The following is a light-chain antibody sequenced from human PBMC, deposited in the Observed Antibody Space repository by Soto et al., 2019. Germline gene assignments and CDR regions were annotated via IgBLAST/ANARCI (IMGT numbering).Light chain of an antibody. CDR2: LGS. CDR1: QSLLHSNGYNY. CDR3: KQALQTPRT. Sequence: DIVMTQSPLSLPVTPGEPASISCRSSQSLLHSNGYNYLDWYLQKPGQSPQLLIYLGSNWASGVPERFSGSGSGTDFTLKISRVEAEDVGVYYCKQALQTPRTFGQGTKVEIK. J-gene: IGKJ1*01. V-gene: IGKV2-28*01.